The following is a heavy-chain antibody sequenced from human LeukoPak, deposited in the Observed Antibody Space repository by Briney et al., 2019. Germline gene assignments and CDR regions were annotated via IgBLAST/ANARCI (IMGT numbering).Heavy chain of an antibody. J-gene: IGHJ4*02. CDR2: INSDGRST. CDR3: AKGIIAVEMATVLDY. V-gene: IGHV3-74*01. D-gene: IGHD5-24*01. CDR1: GFTFSNYW. Sequence: GGSLRLSCAASGFTFSNYWMHWVRQAPGKGLVWVSRINSDGRSTNYADSVKGRFTISRDNAKNTLYLQMNSLRAEDTAVYYCAKGIIAVEMATVLDYWGQGTLVTVSS.